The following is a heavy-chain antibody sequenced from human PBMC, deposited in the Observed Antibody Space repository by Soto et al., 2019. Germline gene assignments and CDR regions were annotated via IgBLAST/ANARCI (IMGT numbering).Heavy chain of an antibody. V-gene: IGHV3-30*18. D-gene: IGHD3-22*01. CDR1: GFTFSSYG. CDR3: ANNYYDSSGYPIPLDY. J-gene: IGHJ4*02. CDR2: ISYDGSNK. Sequence: QVQLVESGGGVVQPGRSLRLSCAASGFTFSSYGMHWVRQAPGKGLEWVAVISYDGSNKYYADSVKGRFTISRDNSKNTLYLQMNSLRAEDTAVYYCANNYYDSSGYPIPLDYWGQGTLVIVSS.